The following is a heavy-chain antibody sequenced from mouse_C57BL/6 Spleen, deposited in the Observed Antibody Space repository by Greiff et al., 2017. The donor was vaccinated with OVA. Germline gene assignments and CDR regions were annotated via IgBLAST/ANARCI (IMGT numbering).Heavy chain of an antibody. CDR2: IDPSDSET. Sequence: QVQLQQPGAELVRPGSSVKLSCKASGYTFTSYWMHWVKQRPIQGLEWIGNIDPSDSETHYNQKFKDKATLTVDKSSSTAYMQLSILTSEDSAVYYCARKAQAYAMDYWGQGTSVTVSS. V-gene: IGHV1-52*01. D-gene: IGHD3-2*02. J-gene: IGHJ4*01. CDR1: GYTFTSYW. CDR3: ARKAQAYAMDY.